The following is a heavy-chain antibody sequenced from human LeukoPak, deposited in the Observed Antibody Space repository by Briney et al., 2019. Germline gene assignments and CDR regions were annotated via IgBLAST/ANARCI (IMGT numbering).Heavy chain of an antibody. V-gene: IGHV3-21*01. CDR2: ISSSSTYI. CDR1: GFTFSSYT. J-gene: IGHJ4*02. CDR3: ARDGWATFDY. Sequence: PGGSLRLSCAASGFTFSSYTMNWVRQAPGKGLEWVSSISSSSTYIYYADSVRGRFTISRGNAKKSLFLQMNSLRAEDTAVYYCARDGWATFDYWGQGTLVTVSS. D-gene: IGHD5-12*01.